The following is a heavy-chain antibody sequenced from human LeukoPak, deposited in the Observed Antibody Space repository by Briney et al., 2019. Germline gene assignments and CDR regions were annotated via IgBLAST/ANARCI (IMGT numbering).Heavy chain of an antibody. V-gene: IGHV4-34*01. J-gene: IGHJ6*02. CDR1: GGSFSGYY. Sequence: PSETLSLTCAVYGGSFSGYYWSWIRQSPGKGLEWIGETNHSGSTNYNPSLKSRVTISVDTSKNQFSLKLTSVTAADTAVYYCARDRIAAAGNYYYYGMDVWGQGTTVTVAS. D-gene: IGHD6-13*01. CDR2: TNHSGST. CDR3: ARDRIAAAGNYYYYGMDV.